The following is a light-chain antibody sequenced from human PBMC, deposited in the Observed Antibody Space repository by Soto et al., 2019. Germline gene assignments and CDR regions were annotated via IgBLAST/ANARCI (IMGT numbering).Light chain of an antibody. V-gene: IGKV1-6*01. Sequence: IQMTQSPSSLSASVGDRVTITCRASQGIRDEVGWYQQRPGEAPRLLIYGTSNLQGGVPSRFSDSGSGTDFTLTISSLQPEDFATYYCLQDNDYPRTFGQGTKVEIK. CDR3: LQDNDYPRT. CDR1: QGIRDE. CDR2: GTS. J-gene: IGKJ1*01.